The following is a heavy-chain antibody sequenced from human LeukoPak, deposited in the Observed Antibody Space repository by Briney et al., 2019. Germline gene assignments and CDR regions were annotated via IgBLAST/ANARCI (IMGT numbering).Heavy chain of an antibody. D-gene: IGHD2-2*01. Sequence: SETLSLTCTVSGGSISSSSYYLGWIRQPPGKGLEWIGSIYYSGSTYYNPSLKSRVTISVDTSKNQFSLKLSSVTAADTAVYYCARVVPPYYGMDVWGQGTTVTVSS. J-gene: IGHJ6*02. CDR3: ARVVPPYYGMDV. CDR2: IYYSGST. CDR1: GGSISSSSYY. V-gene: IGHV4-39*01.